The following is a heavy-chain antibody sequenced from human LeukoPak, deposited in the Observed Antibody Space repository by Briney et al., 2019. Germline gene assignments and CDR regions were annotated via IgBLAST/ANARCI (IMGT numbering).Heavy chain of an antibody. CDR3: AREALSPYCSSTSCYTGGWFDP. D-gene: IGHD2-2*02. V-gene: IGHV7-4-1*02. Sequence: GASVKVSCKASGYTFTSYAMNWVRQAPGQGLEWMGWINTNTGNPTYAQGFTGRFVFSLDTSASTAYLQISSLKAEDTAVYYCAREALSPYCSSTSCYTGGWFDPWGQGTLVTVSS. J-gene: IGHJ5*02. CDR1: GYTFTSYA. CDR2: INTNTGNP.